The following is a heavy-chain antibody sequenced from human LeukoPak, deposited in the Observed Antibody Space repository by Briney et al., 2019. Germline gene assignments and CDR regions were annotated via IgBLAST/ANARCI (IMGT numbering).Heavy chain of an antibody. CDR1: GYTFTSYD. V-gene: IGHV1-8*03. CDR2: MNPNSGNT. D-gene: IGHD6-6*01. J-gene: IGHJ6*03. Sequence: ASVKVSCEASGYTFTSYDINWVRQATGQGREWMGLMNPNSGNTGYAQKFQGRVTITRNTSISTAYMELSSLRSEDTAVYYCARGPHRVLYYYYYMDVWGKGTTVTVSS. CDR3: ARGPHRVLYYYYYMDV.